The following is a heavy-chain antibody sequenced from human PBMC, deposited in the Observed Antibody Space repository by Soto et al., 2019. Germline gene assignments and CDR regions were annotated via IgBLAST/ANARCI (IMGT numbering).Heavy chain of an antibody. CDR2: ISNSGST. CDR1: GGSISSHPYY. Sequence: QVLLQESGPGLVRTSQTLSLTCTVSGGSISSHPYYWSWLRQHPGKGLEWIGYISNSGSTFYNPSLMRRVTISADTSKNQFYLKLTSVTAADTAVYYCAREGDYRSWFDPLGQGILVTVSS. V-gene: IGHV4-31*03. D-gene: IGHD4-17*01. CDR3: AREGDYRSWFDP. J-gene: IGHJ5*02.